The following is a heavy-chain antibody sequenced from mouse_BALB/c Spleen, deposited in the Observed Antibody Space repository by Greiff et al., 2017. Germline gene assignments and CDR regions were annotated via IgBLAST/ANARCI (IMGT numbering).Heavy chain of an antibody. Sequence: QVQLQQSGAELVRPGVSVKISCKGSGYTFTDYAMHWVKQSHAKSLEWIGVISTYYGDASYNQKFKGKATMTVDKSSSTAYMELARLTSEDSAIYYCARYGGDYGSSYFDYWGQGTTLTVSS. CDR3: ARYGGDYGSSYFDY. V-gene: IGHV1S137*01. CDR1: GYTFTDYA. D-gene: IGHD1-1*01. J-gene: IGHJ2*01. CDR2: ISTYYGDA.